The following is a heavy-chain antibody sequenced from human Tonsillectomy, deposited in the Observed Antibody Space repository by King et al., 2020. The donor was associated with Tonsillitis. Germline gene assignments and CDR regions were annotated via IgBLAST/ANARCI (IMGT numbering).Heavy chain of an antibody. CDR3: AHRRYSSGWSGGKGNWFDP. CDR2: IYWDDDK. V-gene: IGHV2-5*02. CDR1: GFSLSTSGVG. D-gene: IGHD6-19*01. Sequence: QITLKESGPTLVKPPQTLTLTCTFSGFSLSTSGVGVGWIRQPPGKALEWLALIYWDDDKRYSPSLKSRLTITKDTSKNHLVLTMTNMDPVDTATYYCAHRRYSSGWSGGKGNWFDPWGQGTLVTVSS. J-gene: IGHJ5*02.